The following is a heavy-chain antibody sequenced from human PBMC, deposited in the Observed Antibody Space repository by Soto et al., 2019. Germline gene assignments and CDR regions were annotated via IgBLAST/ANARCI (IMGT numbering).Heavy chain of an antibody. V-gene: IGHV3-33*01. CDR1: GFTFSSYG. Sequence: QVQLVESGGGVVQPGRSLRLSCAASGFTFSSYGMHWVRQAPGKGLEWVAVIWSDGSNKYYADSVKGRFTISRDNSKNTLYQQMNSLSAEDTAVYYCARDGTLRSGWSAQYYYYYGMDGWGQGTTGTVS. CDR3: ARDGTLRSGWSAQYYYYYGMDG. J-gene: IGHJ6*02. CDR2: IWSDGSNK. D-gene: IGHD6-19*01.